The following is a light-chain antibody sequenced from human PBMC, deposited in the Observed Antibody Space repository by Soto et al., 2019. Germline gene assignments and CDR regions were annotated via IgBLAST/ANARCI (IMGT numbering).Light chain of an antibody. CDR1: QDISDH. CDR2: AAS. CDR3: QKYNTTPRT. J-gene: IGKJ1*01. V-gene: IGKV1-27*01. Sequence: DFQMTQSPSSLSASVGDRVTITCRASQDISDHLAWYQQKPGKVHNLLIYAASTLQSGVPSRFSGGGSGTDFTLTISSLQPEDVATYYCQKYNTTPRTFGQGTKVELK.